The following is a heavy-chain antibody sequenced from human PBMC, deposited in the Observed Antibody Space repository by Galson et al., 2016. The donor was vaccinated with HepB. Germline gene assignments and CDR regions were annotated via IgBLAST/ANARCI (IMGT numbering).Heavy chain of an antibody. CDR3: ARTRRDRYYYGSGTFTNAFDL. V-gene: IGHV3-48*03. D-gene: IGHD3-10*01. CDR2: ISDSGHTI. J-gene: IGHJ3*01. CDR1: GFTFSSSA. Sequence: SLRLSCAASGFTFSSSAMHWVRQAPGKGLEWVSYISDSGHTIYYADSVRGRFTISGDNAKSSVNLQMNSLRAEDTAVYFCARTRRDRYYYGSGTFTNAFDLWGQGTVVSVSS.